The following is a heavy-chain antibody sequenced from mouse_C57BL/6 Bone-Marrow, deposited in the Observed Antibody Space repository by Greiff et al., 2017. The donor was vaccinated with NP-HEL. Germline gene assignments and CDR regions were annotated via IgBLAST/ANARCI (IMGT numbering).Heavy chain of an antibody. CDR2: IYPGDGDT. V-gene: IGHV1-82*01. Sequence: QVQLQQSGPELVKPGASVKISCKASGYTFSTSWMNWMKQRPGKGLEWIGRIYPGDGDTHYSGNFEGKASLTADKSSNSAYMQLSSLTSEDSAVYFGARGESWGAFFDYWGRGTTLTVSS. CDR3: ARGESWGAFFDY. J-gene: IGHJ2*01. D-gene: IGHD6-1*01. CDR1: GYTFSTSW.